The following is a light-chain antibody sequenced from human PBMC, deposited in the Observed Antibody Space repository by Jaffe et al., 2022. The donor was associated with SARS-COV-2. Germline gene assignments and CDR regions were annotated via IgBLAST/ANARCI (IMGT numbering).Light chain of an antibody. CDR2: EGR. CDR1: SSDIGSYNL. Sequence: QSALTQPASVSGSPGQSITISCSGTSSDIGSYNLVSWYRHHPGTAPKLIIYEGRKRPSGISDRFSGSTSGNTASLTISGLQAEDEADYYCCSYAGGAWVFGGGTNVAVL. J-gene: IGLJ3*02. V-gene: IGLV2-23*01. CDR3: CSYAGGAWV.